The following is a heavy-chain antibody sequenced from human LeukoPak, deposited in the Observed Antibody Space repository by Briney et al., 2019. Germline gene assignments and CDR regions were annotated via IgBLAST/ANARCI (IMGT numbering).Heavy chain of an antibody. V-gene: IGHV4-4*07. CDR1: GGSISSYY. J-gene: IGHJ6*02. CDR3: ARDNYYDSSGYYALVQNYGMDV. D-gene: IGHD3-22*01. CDR2: IYTSGST. Sequence: PSETLSLTCTVSGGSISSYYWSWIRQPAGKGLEWIERIYTSGSTNYNPSLKSRVTMSVDTSKNQFSLKLSSVTAADTAVYYCARDNYYDSSGYYALVQNYGMDVWGQGTTVTVSS.